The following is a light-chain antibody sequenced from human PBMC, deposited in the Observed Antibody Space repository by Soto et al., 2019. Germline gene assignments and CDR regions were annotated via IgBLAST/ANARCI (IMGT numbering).Light chain of an antibody. CDR1: QSVSSY. V-gene: IGKV3-11*01. J-gene: IGKJ4*01. Sequence: SVFTQSPANLSLSPGERATLSCRASQSVSSYLAWYQQKPGQAPRFLIYDASNRATGIPARFSGSGSGTDFTLTISSLEPEDFAVYYCQQRSNWPLTFGGGTKV. CDR3: QQRSNWPLT. CDR2: DAS.